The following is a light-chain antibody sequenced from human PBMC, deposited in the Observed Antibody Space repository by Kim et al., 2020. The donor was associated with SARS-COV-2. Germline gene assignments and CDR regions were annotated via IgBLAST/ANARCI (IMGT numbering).Light chain of an antibody. CDR1: QGVSTN. J-gene: IGKJ4*01. V-gene: IGKV3-15*01. Sequence: SPGERATLSCSASQGVSTNLAWYQQKPGQAPRLLIYGASTRATGIPARFSGSGSGTEFTLTISSLQSEDFAVYYCQQYNNWPPLTFGGGTKVDIK. CDR2: GAS. CDR3: QQYNNWPPLT.